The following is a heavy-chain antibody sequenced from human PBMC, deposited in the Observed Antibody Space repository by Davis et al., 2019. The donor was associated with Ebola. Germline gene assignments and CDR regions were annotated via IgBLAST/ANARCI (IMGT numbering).Heavy chain of an antibody. J-gene: IGHJ3*02. CDR3: ARGRELLWFGELLSSNAFDI. CDR2: MNPNSGNT. CDR1: GYTFSSYD. Sequence: ASVKVSCKASGYTFSSYDINWVRQATGQGLEWMGWMNPNSGNTGYAQKFQGRVTMTRNTSISTAYMELSSLRSEDTAVYYCARGRELLWFGELLSSNAFDIWGQGTMVTVSS. V-gene: IGHV1-8*01. D-gene: IGHD3-10*01.